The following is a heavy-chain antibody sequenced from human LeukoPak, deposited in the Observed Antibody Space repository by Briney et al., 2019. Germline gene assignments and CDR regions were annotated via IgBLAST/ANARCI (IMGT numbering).Heavy chain of an antibody. CDR3: ARYGLVFSFDP. CDR2: INHSGST. J-gene: IGHJ5*02. V-gene: IGHV4-34*01. Sequence: SETLSLTCAVYGGSFSGYYWSGIRQPPGKGLEWIGEINHSGSTNYNPSLKSRVTISVDTSKNQFSLKLSSVTAADTAVYYCARYGLVFSFDPWGQGTLITVSS. CDR1: GGSFSGYY. D-gene: IGHD2-21*01.